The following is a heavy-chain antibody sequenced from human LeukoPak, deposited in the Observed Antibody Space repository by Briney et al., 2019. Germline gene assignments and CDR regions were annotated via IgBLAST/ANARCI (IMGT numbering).Heavy chain of an antibody. CDR3: ARIRGGWYFDY. CDR1: GLTFSAYS. D-gene: IGHD6-19*01. J-gene: IGHJ4*02. V-gene: IGHV3-64*01. CDR2: ISSDGGNT. Sequence: GGSLRLSCAASGLTFSAYSMHWVRQPPGKGLEYVSSISSDGGNTYYANSVKGRFTISRDNSKNTLYLQMGSLRVEDMAVYYCARIRGGWYFDYWGRGTLVTVSS.